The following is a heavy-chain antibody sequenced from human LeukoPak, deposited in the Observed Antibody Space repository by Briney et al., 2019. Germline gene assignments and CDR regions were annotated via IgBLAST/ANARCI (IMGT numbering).Heavy chain of an antibody. J-gene: IGHJ6*02. V-gene: IGHV1-2*02. CDR3: ARISIQLYYYYYGMDV. CDR2: INPNSGGT. Sequence: SVKVSCKASGYTFTGCYMHWVRQAPGQGLEWMGWINPNSGGTNYAQKFQGRVTMTRDTSISTAYMELSRLRSDDTAVYYCARISIQLYYYYYGMDVWGQGTTVTVSS. CDR1: GYTFTGCY. D-gene: IGHD5-18*01.